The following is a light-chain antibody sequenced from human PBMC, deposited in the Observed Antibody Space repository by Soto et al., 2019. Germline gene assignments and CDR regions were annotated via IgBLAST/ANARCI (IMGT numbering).Light chain of an antibody. CDR1: QSLNRA. J-gene: IGKJ1*01. V-gene: IGKV3-15*01. Sequence: IVMTQSPATLSMSPGERATLSCRASQSLNRALAWYQQKPGQSPRLLIFGASIRATGIPARFSGSGSGTEFTLTIGSLQSEDCALYYCQQYNNWPGTFGQGTKV. CDR3: QQYNNWPGT. CDR2: GAS.